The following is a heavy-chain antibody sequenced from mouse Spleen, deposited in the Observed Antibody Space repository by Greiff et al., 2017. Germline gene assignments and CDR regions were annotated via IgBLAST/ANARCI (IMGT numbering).Heavy chain of an antibody. Sequence: VQLQQSGAELARPGASVKMSCKASGYTFTSYTMHWVKQRPGQGLEWIGYINPSSGYTNYNQKFKDKATLTADKSSSTAYMQLSSLTSEDSAVYYCARLGNYEDWYFDVWGAGTTVTVSS. CDR3: ARLGNYEDWYFDV. CDR2: INPSSGYT. V-gene: IGHV1-4*01. J-gene: IGHJ1*01. CDR1: GYTFTSYT. D-gene: IGHD2-1*01.